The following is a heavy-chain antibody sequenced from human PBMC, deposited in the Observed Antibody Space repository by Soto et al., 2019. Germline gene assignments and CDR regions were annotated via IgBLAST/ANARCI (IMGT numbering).Heavy chain of an antibody. J-gene: IGHJ4*02. CDR1: GGSVSSGSYY. CDR3: ASHVGATNCDY. Sequence: SETLSLTCTVSGGSVSSGSYYWSWIRQPPGKGLEWLGYIYYSGSTNYNPSLKRRVSISVDTSKNHFSLKLSSVTAADTAVYHCASHVGATNCDYWGQGTRVTVSS. V-gene: IGHV4-61*03. CDR2: IYYSGST. D-gene: IGHD1-26*01.